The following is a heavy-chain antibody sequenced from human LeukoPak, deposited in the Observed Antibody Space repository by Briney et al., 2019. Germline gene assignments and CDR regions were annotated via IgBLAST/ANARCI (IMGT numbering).Heavy chain of an antibody. Sequence: GGSLRLSCAASGFTFSIYAMNWVRQAPGKGLEWVSVISGSDDTYYADSVKGRFTISRDNSKNTLYLQMSSLRADDTAVYYCAKARSGSSARCYNAWGQGTRVTVSS. CDR1: GFTFSIYA. J-gene: IGHJ4*02. D-gene: IGHD2-2*01. V-gene: IGHV3-23*01. CDR2: ISGSDDT. CDR3: AKARSGSSARCYNA.